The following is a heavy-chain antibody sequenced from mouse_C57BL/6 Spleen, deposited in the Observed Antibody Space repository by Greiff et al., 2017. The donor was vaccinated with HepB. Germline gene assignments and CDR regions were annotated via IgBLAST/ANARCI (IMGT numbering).Heavy chain of an antibody. CDR2: ISYDGSN. CDR1: GYSITSGYY. V-gene: IGHV3-6*01. D-gene: IGHD2-5*01. Sequence: DVKLQESGPGLVKPSQSLSLTCSVTGYSITSGYYWNWIRQFPGNKLEWMGYISYDGSNNYNPSLKNRISITRDTSKNQFFLKLNSVTTEDTATYYCARVSNYDGYYAMDYWGQGTSVTVSS. CDR3: ARVSNYDGYYAMDY. J-gene: IGHJ4*01.